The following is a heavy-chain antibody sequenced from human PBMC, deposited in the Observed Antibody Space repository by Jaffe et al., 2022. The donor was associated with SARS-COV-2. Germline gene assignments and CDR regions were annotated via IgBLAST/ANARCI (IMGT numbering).Heavy chain of an antibody. J-gene: IGHJ3*02. V-gene: IGHV3-30-3*01. CDR1: GFTFSSYA. CDR3: ARALRTIAAAGTGDDAFDI. CDR2: ISYDGSNK. D-gene: IGHD6-13*01. Sequence: QVQLVESGGGVVQPGRSLRLSCAASGFTFSSYAMHWVRQAPGKGLEWVAVISYDGSNKYYADSVKGRFTISRDNSKNTLYLQMNSLRAEDTAVYYCARALRTIAAAGTGDDAFDIWGQGTMVTVSS.